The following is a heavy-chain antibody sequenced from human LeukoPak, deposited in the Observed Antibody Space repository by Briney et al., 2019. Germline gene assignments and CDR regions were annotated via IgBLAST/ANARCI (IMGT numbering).Heavy chain of an antibody. CDR2: IYYSGRT. J-gene: IGHJ4*02. CDR1: GGSIRSGSHY. V-gene: IGHV4-39*01. D-gene: IGHD2-2*01. Sequence: PSETLSLTCAVSGGSIRSGSHYWGWIRQSPGKGLEWIGSIYYSGRTYYNPSLKSRVTISVDTSKNQFSLKLSSVTAADTAVYYCARRLVPAAIFEYWGQGTLVTVSS. CDR3: ARRLVPAAIFEY.